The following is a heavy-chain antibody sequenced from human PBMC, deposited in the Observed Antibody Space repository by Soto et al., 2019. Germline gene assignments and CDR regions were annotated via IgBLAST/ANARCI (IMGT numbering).Heavy chain of an antibody. J-gene: IGHJ4*02. Sequence: LSLTCTVSGGSISSYYWSWIRQPPGKGLEWIGYIYYSGRTNYNPSLKSRVTISVDTSKNQFSLKLSSVTAADTAVYYCARQYSSGWFYLDYWGQGTLVTVS. D-gene: IGHD6-19*01. V-gene: IGHV4-59*08. CDR2: IYYSGRT. CDR1: GGSISSYY. CDR3: ARQYSSGWFYLDY.